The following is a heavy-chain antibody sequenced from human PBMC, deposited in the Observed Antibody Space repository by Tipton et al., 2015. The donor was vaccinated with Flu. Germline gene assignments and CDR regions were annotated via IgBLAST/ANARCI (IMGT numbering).Heavy chain of an antibody. CDR2: IYTSGST. D-gene: IGHD3-16*02. J-gene: IGHJ4*02. V-gene: IGHV4-4*07. Sequence: TLSLTCTVSGDSISSYYWSWIRQPAGKGLEWIGRIYTSGSTNYNASLKSRVTMSVDTSKNQFSLKLSSVTVADTAVCYCARDYLLGDLSFFDNWGQGPLVTVSS. CDR3: ARDYLLGDLSFFDN. CDR1: GDSISSYY.